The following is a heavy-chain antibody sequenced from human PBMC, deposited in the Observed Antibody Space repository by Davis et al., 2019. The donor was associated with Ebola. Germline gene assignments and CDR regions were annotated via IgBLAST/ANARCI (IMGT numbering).Heavy chain of an antibody. CDR3: AKEGTIFGVVIIGYMDV. Sequence: PGGSLRLSCAASGFTFSSYSMNWVRQAPGKGLEWVSYISSSSSTIYYADSVKGRFTISRDNAKNSLYLQMNSLRAEDTAVYYCAKEGTIFGVVIIGYMDVWGKGTTVTVSS. J-gene: IGHJ6*03. CDR1: GFTFSSYS. D-gene: IGHD3-3*01. V-gene: IGHV3-48*01. CDR2: ISSSSSTI.